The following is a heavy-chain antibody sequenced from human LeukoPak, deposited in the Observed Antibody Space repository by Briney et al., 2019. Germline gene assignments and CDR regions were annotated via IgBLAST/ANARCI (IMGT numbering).Heavy chain of an antibody. CDR3: ASFNDFWSGYYSDHYYYYYYMDV. V-gene: IGHV1-18*01. J-gene: IGHJ6*03. CDR2: ISAYNGNT. CDR1: GYTFTSYG. D-gene: IGHD3-3*01. Sequence: ASVKVSCKASGYTFTSYGISWVRQAPGQGLEWMGWISAYNGNTNYAQKLQGRVTMTTDTSTSAAYMELSSLRSEDTAVYYCASFNDFWSGYYSDHYYYYYYMDVWGKGTTVTVSS.